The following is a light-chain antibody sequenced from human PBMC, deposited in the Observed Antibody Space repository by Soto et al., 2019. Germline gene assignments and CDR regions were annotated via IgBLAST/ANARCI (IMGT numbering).Light chain of an antibody. CDR1: QSLLHSNGYNY. CDR3: MQALQIPPT. J-gene: IGKJ5*01. Sequence: DIVMTQSPLSLPVTPGEPASISCRSSQSLLHSNGYNYLDWYLQKPGQSPQLLIYLGSDRASGVPDRFSGSGSGTDFILKISRVEAEDVGVYYCMQALQIPPTFGQGTRLEIK. V-gene: IGKV2-28*01. CDR2: LGS.